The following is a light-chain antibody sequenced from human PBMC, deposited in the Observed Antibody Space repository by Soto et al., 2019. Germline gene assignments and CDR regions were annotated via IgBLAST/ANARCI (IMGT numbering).Light chain of an antibody. CDR3: AAWDDSLNGPV. CDR1: SSDIGSNT. CDR2: FNN. Sequence: SVLTQPPSASGTPGQGVTISCSGSSSDIGSNTVNWYQQLPGTAPKLLIYFNNQRPSGVPDRFSGSKSGTSASLAISGLQSEDEAQYYCAAWDDSLNGPVFGGGTKLTVL. V-gene: IGLV1-44*01. J-gene: IGLJ3*02.